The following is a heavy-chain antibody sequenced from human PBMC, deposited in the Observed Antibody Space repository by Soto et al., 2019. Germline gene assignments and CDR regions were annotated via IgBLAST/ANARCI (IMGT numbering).Heavy chain of an antibody. CDR1: GFTFSSYS. J-gene: IGHJ4*02. Sequence: EVQLVESGGGLVQPGGSLRLSCAASGFTFSSYSMNWVRQAPGKGLEWVSYISSSSSNIYYADSVKGRFTISRDNAKNSLYLQMHSLRDEDTAVYYCARENFGVVINWGQGTLVTVSS. V-gene: IGHV3-48*02. CDR3: ARENFGVVIN. D-gene: IGHD3-3*01. CDR2: ISSSSSNI.